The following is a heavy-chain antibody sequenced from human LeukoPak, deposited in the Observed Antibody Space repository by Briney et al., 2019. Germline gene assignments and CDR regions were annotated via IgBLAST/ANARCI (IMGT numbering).Heavy chain of an antibody. D-gene: IGHD5-24*01. CDR3: ARSPTLATIGFGFDY. CDR1: GGTFSTYM. Sequence: SVKVSCKASGGTFSTYMINWVRQAPGQGLEWVGRIIPIFTTTNYAQKSQGRVTITADKSTSTAYMELSSLRSEDTAVYYCARSPTLATIGFGFDYWGQGTLVAVSS. CDR2: IIPIFTTT. V-gene: IGHV1-69*08. J-gene: IGHJ4*02.